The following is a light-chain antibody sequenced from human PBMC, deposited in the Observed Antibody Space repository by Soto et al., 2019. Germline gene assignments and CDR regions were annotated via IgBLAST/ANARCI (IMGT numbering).Light chain of an antibody. CDR3: SSRTTSNPYV. V-gene: IGLV2-14*01. J-gene: IGLJ1*01. Sequence: QSALTQPASVSGSPGQSITISCTGTCSDIGAYNSVSWYQQHPGKAPKLMIYEVSNRPSGVSNRFSASKSGNTASLTISGLQAEDEADYYCSSRTTSNPYVFGTGTKVTVL. CDR1: CSDIGAYNS. CDR2: EVS.